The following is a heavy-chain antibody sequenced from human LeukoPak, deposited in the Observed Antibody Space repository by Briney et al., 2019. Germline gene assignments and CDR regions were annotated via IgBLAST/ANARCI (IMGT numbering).Heavy chain of an antibody. CDR2: INPDSGGT. V-gene: IGHV1-2*02. CDR1: GYTFTGYY. CDR3: GRDFRDSLDY. Sequence: ASVEVSCKASGYTFTGYYMHWVRQAPGQGLEWMGWINPDSGGTNFAQKFQGRVTMTRDTPISTAYMELSRLRSDDTAVYYCGRDFRDSLDYWGQGTLVTVSS. J-gene: IGHJ4*02.